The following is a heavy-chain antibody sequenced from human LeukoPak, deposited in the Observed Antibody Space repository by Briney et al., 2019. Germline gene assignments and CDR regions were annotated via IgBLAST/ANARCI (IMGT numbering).Heavy chain of an antibody. CDR2: INDDETST. CDR3: ATTGSGSYYDY. Sequence: QPGGSLRHSCAAPGFSLSSSWMDWGRPVSGKGLEWVSRINDDETSTTYAESVKGRFTISRDNAKNTLFLQMNSLRAEDTAVHYCATTGSGSYYDYWGQGTLVTVSS. V-gene: IGHV3-74*01. D-gene: IGHD1-26*01. J-gene: IGHJ4*02. CDR1: GFSLSSSW.